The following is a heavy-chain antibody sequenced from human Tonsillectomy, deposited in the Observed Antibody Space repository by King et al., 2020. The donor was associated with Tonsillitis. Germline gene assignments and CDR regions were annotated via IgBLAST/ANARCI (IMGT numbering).Heavy chain of an antibody. J-gene: IGHJ5*02. Sequence: ITLKESGPALVKPTQTLTLTCTFSGFSLSTSGVGVGWIRQPPGKALEWLALIFWDSDKRYSPALKIRLTITKDTSKNQVVLTMTNMDPVDTATYYCAHRLYSSSSHWFDPWGQGTLVTVSS. CDR1: GFSLSTSGVG. CDR2: IFWDSDK. CDR3: AHRLYSSSSHWFDP. V-gene: IGHV2-5*02. D-gene: IGHD6-6*01.